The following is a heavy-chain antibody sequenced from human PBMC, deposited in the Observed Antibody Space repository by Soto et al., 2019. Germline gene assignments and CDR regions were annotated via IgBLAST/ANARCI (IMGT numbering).Heavy chain of an antibody. Sequence: GASVKVSCKASGYTFTSYAMHWVRQAPGQRLEWMGWINAGNGNTKYSQKFQGRVTITRDTSASTAYMELSSLRSEDTAVYYCARGPVRGVTQFDPWGQGTLVTVSS. CDR1: GYTFTSYA. CDR3: ARGPVRGVTQFDP. V-gene: IGHV1-3*01. D-gene: IGHD3-10*01. CDR2: INAGNGNT. J-gene: IGHJ5*02.